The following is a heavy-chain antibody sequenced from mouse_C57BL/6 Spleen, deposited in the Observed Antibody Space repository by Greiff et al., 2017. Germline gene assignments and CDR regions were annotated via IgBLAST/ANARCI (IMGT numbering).Heavy chain of an antibody. Sequence: VQLQQPGAELVRPGSSVKLSCKASGYTFTSYWMDWVKQRPGQGLEWIGNIYPSDSETHYNQKFKDKATLTVDKSSSTAYMQLSSLTSEDSAVYYCARSGSTYAMDYWGQGTSVTVSS. CDR1: GYTFTSYW. J-gene: IGHJ4*01. CDR3: ARSGSTYAMDY. CDR2: IYPSDSET. V-gene: IGHV1-61*01. D-gene: IGHD1-1*01.